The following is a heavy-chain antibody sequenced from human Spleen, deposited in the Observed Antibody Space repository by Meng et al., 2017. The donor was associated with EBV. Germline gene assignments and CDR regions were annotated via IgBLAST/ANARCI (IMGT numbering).Heavy chain of an antibody. Sequence: ESGGGLVQPGGSLRLSCVGSGISAYWVHWVRQVPGKGLVWVSRINEDGSIVNYADSVKGRFTIFRDNAKNTVYLQMNNVRVEDTAVYYCAKDCFGAKDSWGQGTLVTVSS. D-gene: IGHD1-26*01. CDR2: INEDGSIV. J-gene: IGHJ4*02. V-gene: IGHV3-74*01. CDR1: GISAYW. CDR3: AKDCFGAKDS.